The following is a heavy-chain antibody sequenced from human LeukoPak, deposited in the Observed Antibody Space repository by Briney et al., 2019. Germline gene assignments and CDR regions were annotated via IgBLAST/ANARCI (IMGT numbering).Heavy chain of an antibody. V-gene: IGHV3-74*01. CDR3: ARENRYCSSTSCYTFDY. CDR1: GFTFDDYA. Sequence: PGGSLRLSCAASGFTFDDYAMHWVRQAPGKGLVWVSRINTDGSSTSYADSVKGRFTISRDNAKNTLYLQMNSLRAEDTAVYYCARENRYCSSTSCYTFDYWGQGTLVTVSS. J-gene: IGHJ4*02. D-gene: IGHD2-2*01. CDR2: INTDGSST.